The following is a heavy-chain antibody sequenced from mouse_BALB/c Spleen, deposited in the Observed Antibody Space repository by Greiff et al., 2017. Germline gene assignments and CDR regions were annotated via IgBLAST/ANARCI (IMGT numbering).Heavy chain of an antibody. CDR1: GYTFTSYY. CDR3: TGYDYDAWFAY. V-gene: IGHV1S81*02. Sequence: VQLQQSGAELVKPGASVKLSCKASGYTFTSYYMYWVKQRPGQGLEWIGGINPSNGGTNFNEKFKSKATLTVDKSSSTAYMQLSSLTSEDSAVYYCTGYDYDAWFAYWGQGTLVTVSA. J-gene: IGHJ3*01. CDR2: INPSNGGT. D-gene: IGHD2-4*01.